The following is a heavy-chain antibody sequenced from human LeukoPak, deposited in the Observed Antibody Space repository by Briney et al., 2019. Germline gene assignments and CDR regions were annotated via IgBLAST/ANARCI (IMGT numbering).Heavy chain of an antibody. CDR2: INPVDSEA. CDR1: GYSFSRNW. CDR3: ARERGMAGDEDAFDI. D-gene: IGHD6-13*01. J-gene: IGHJ3*02. Sequence: GESLKISCQASGYSFSRNWIGWVRQMPGKGLEWMGIINPVDSEARYSPSFQGQVTMSVDMSVTTAYLQWSSLKASDTAMYYCARERGMAGDEDAFDIWGQGTMVTVSS. V-gene: IGHV5-51*01.